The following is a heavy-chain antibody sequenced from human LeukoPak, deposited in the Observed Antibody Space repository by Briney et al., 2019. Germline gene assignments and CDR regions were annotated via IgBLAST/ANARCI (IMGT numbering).Heavy chain of an antibody. CDR3: ATPTYYYDSSGYQH. CDR2: ISPNSGGT. V-gene: IGHV1-2*06. Sequence: ASVKVSCKASGYTFTGYYMHWVRQAPGQGLEWMGRISPNSGGTNYAQKFQGRVTMTRDTSISTAYMELSRLRSDDTAVYYCATPTYYYDSSGYQHWGQGTLVTVSS. J-gene: IGHJ1*01. CDR1: GYTFTGYY. D-gene: IGHD3-22*01.